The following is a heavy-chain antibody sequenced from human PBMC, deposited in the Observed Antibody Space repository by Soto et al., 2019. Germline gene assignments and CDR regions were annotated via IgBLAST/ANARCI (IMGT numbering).Heavy chain of an antibody. Sequence: QVQLVQSGAEVKKPGSSVKVSCKASGGTFSSYAISCVRQAPGQGLEWMGGIIPIFGTANYAQKFQGRVTITADESTSTAYMELSSLRSEDTAVYYCARDDELSGAVHYYYYGMDVWGQGTTVTVSS. CDR3: ARDDELSGAVHYYYYGMDV. V-gene: IGHV1-69*01. D-gene: IGHD3-16*02. J-gene: IGHJ6*02. CDR1: GGTFSSYA. CDR2: IIPIFGTA.